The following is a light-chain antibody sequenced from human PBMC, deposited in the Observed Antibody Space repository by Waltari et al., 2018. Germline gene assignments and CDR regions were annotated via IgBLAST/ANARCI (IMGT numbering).Light chain of an antibody. CDR2: GGN. CDR3: CSYAGASTVV. CDR1: SRDVGRSNP. J-gene: IGLJ2*01. V-gene: IGLV2-23*01. Sequence: QSALTQPASVSGSPGQPITISCTGPSRDVGRSNPVPVYQHHPAKAPKLLIYGGNKRPSGVSNRFSGSKSGNTASLTISGLQAEDEADYYCCSYAGASTVVFGGGTRVTVL.